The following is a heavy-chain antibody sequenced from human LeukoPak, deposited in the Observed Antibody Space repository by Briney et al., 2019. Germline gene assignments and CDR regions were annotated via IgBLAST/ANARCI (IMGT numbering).Heavy chain of an antibody. J-gene: IGHJ4*02. D-gene: IGHD2-21*01. CDR1: GFTFSSYT. CDR3: AKEARYCGGDKCYSIFHY. CDR2: ITGGGDTT. V-gene: IGHV3-23*01. Sequence: GGSLRLSCAASGFTFSSYTMSWVRQAPGKGLEWVSAITGGGDTTYYADSVKGRFTISRDNSKNTVYLQMHSLGAEDTAIYYCAKEARYCGGDKCYSIFHYWGQGTLVTVSS.